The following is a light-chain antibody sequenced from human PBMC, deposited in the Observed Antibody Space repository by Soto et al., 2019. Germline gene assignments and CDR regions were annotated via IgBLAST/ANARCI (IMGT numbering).Light chain of an antibody. Sequence: DIPMSQSPSSLSASVGGRVTITCQASQDISNYLNWYQQKPGKAPKLLIYDASNLETGVPSRFSGSGSGTDFTFTISSLQPEDIATYYCQQYDNLLCTFGQGTRLEIK. CDR1: QDISNY. V-gene: IGKV1-33*01. J-gene: IGKJ5*01. CDR2: DAS. CDR3: QQYDNLLCT.